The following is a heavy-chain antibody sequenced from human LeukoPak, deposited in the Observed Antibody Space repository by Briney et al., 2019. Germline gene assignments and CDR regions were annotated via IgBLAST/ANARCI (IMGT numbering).Heavy chain of an antibody. D-gene: IGHD3-10*01. J-gene: IGHJ4*02. Sequence: SETLSLTCTVSGGSISNYYWSWIRQPPGKGLEWIGYIYYSGSTNYNPSPKSRGTFSVDTSKNQFSLKLSYVTAANTAVYFCARGPFQGITMIRAYYFDFWGQGTLVTVSS. CDR1: GGSISNYY. V-gene: IGHV4-59*01. CDR3: ARGPFQGITMIRAYYFDF. CDR2: IYYSGST.